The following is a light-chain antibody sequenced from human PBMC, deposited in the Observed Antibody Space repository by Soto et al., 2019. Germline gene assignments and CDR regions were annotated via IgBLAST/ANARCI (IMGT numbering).Light chain of an antibody. Sequence: EIVVTQSPATLSVSPGEGVTLSCRAGQSVRSNLAWYQQKPGQAPRLLIYGASTRATGIPARFSGSGSGTEFTLSIGSLQSEDFAVYYCQQYYNWPRTFGQGTKVDIK. CDR2: GAS. CDR1: QSVRSN. V-gene: IGKV3-15*01. J-gene: IGKJ1*01. CDR3: QQYYNWPRT.